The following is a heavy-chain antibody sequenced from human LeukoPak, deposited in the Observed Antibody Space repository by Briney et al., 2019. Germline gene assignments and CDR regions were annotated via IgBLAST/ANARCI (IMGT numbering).Heavy chain of an antibody. Sequence: SETLSLTCAVSGGSISSGGYSWSWIRQPPGKGLEWIGYINHSGSTNYNPSLKSRVTILVDTSKNQFSPKLSSVTAADTAVYYCARGLTSMPPGGYWGQGTLVTVSS. CDR1: GGSISSGGYS. V-gene: IGHV4-30-2*01. J-gene: IGHJ4*02. CDR3: ARGLTSMPPGGY. CDR2: INHSGST. D-gene: IGHD2/OR15-2a*01.